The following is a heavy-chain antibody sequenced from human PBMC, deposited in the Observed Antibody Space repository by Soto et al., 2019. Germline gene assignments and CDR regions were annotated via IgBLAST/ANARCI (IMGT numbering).Heavy chain of an antibody. Sequence: QLQLQESGPGLVKPSETLSLTCTVSGGSISSSDYYWGWIRQPPGKGLEWIGSIYYSGSTYYNPSLKSRVTISVDTSKNQFSLKLSSVTAADTAVYYCARQGVGNGYYVLVYWGQGTLVTVSS. CDR1: GGSISSSDYY. CDR2: IYYSGST. V-gene: IGHV4-39*01. D-gene: IGHD3-22*01. CDR3: ARQGVGNGYYVLVY. J-gene: IGHJ4*02.